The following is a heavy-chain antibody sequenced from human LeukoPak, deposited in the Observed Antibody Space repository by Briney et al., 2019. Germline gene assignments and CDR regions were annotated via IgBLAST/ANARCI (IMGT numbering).Heavy chain of an antibody. CDR2: ISGSGGST. J-gene: IGHJ4*02. Sequence: GGSLRLSCAASGFTFSSYALSWVRQAPGKGLEWVSAISGSGGSTYYADSVKGRFTISRDNSKNTLYLQMNSLRAEDTAVYYCAKVERDGYGAFDYWGQGTLVTVSS. V-gene: IGHV3-23*01. CDR3: AKVERDGYGAFDY. CDR1: GFTFSSYA. D-gene: IGHD5-24*01.